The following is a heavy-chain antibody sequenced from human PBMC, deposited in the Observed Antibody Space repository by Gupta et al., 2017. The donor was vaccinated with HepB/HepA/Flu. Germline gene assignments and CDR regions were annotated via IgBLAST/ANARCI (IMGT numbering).Heavy chain of an antibody. CDR1: GFTFSSHW. CDR2: IKQDGYE. V-gene: IGHV3-7*01. J-gene: IGHJ4*02. D-gene: IGHD3-10*01. CDR3: ARGPNYGSRTDFFDN. Sequence: EVQLVESGGGLVQPGGSLRLSCAASGFTFSSHWMSWVRQAPGKGLEWVANIKQDGYEDYLSSVKGRFNISRDTAKKSVYMQMNSLRVGDSAVYYCARGPNYGSRTDFFDNWGQGTRVTVSS.